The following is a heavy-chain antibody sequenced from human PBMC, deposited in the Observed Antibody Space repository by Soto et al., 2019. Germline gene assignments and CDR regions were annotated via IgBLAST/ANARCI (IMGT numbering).Heavy chain of an antibody. V-gene: IGHV3-9*01. D-gene: IGHD2-15*01. CDR1: GFTFDDYA. Sequence: EVQLVESGGGLVQPGRSLRLSCAASGFTFDDYAMHWVRQAPGKGLEWVSGISWNSGSIGYADSVKGRFTISRDNAKNSLYLQMNSLRAEDTALYYCAKDRGRLVVAANAPYYYYGMDVWGQGTTVTVSS. CDR2: ISWNSGSI. CDR3: AKDRGRLVVAANAPYYYYGMDV. J-gene: IGHJ6*02.